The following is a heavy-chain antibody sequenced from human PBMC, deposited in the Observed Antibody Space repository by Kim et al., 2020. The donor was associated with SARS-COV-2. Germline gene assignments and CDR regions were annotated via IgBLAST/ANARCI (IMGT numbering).Heavy chain of an antibody. D-gene: IGHD6-13*01. CDR3: AKRLSSSWYEIGDDY. V-gene: IGHV3-23*01. J-gene: IGHJ4*02. Sequence: DSVKCRFTISRDNSTNTLYMQMNRLRAEDTAVYYCAKRLSSSWYEIGDDYWGQGTLVTVSS.